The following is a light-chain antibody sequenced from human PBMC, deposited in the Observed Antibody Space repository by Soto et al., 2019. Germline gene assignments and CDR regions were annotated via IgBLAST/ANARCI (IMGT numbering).Light chain of an antibody. CDR3: QKYNGDSRT. V-gene: IGKV1-27*01. CDR2: AAS. Sequence: IQLTQSPSSLSASVGDRVTITCRASQGISSYLAWYQQKPGKAPKLLIYAASSLQSGVPSRFSGSGSGTDFTLTISSLQPEDVATYYCQKYNGDSRTFGQGTKWIS. J-gene: IGKJ1*01. CDR1: QGISSY.